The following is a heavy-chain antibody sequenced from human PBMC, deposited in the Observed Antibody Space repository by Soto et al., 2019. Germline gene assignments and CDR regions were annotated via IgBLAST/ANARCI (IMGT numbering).Heavy chain of an antibody. CDR1: GYTFTSYG. CDR3: ARDGGTDAFDI. Sequence: QVQLVQSGAEVKKPGASVKVSCKASGYTFTSYGISWVRQAPGQGLEWMGWISAYNGNTNYAQKLQGRVTMTTDTPTSTAYMELRSLSSDATAVYSCARDGGTDAFDIWGQGTMVTVSS. CDR2: ISAYNGNT. V-gene: IGHV1-18*01. J-gene: IGHJ3*02. D-gene: IGHD3-16*01.